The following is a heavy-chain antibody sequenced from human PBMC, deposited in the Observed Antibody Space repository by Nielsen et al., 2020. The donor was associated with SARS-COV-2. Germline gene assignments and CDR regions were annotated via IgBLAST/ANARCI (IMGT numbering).Heavy chain of an antibody. CDR1: GGSISSSSYY. CDR3: ARHCIDLTIFGVAANAFDI. J-gene: IGHJ3*02. D-gene: IGHD3-3*01. Sequence: SETLSLTCTVSGGSISSSSYYWGWIRQPPGKGLEWIGSIYYSGSTYYNPSLKSRVTISVDTSKNQFSLKLSSVTAADTAVYYCARHCIDLTIFGVAANAFDIWGQGTMVTVSS. V-gene: IGHV4-39*01. CDR2: IYYSGST.